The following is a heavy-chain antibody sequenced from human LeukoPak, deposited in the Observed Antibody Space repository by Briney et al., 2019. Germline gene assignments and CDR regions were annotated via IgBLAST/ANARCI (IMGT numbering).Heavy chain of an antibody. D-gene: IGHD5-24*01. CDR3: ARSGPNTDGRRYYFDY. V-gene: IGHV4-4*02. J-gene: IGHJ4*02. CDR1: GGSISSSNW. CDR2: IYHSGST. Sequence: PSGTLSLTCAVSGGSISSSNWWSWVRQPPGKGLEWIGEIYHSGSTNYNPSLKSRITISLDKSKNQFSLNLSSVTAADTAVYYCARSGPNTDGRRYYFDYWGQGTLVTVSS.